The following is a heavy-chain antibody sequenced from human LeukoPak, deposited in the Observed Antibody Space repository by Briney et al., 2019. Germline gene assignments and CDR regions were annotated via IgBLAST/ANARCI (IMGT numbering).Heavy chain of an antibody. CDR3: ASAPVTNHYYYMDV. V-gene: IGHV4-39*07. Sequence: SETLSLTCTVSGGSISSSSYYWGWIRQPPGKGLEWIGEINHSGSTNYNPSLKSRVTISVDTSKNQFSLKLSSVTAADTAVYYCASAPVTNHYYYMDVWGKGTTVTVSS. J-gene: IGHJ6*03. CDR1: GGSISSSSYY. CDR2: INHSGST. D-gene: IGHD4-17*01.